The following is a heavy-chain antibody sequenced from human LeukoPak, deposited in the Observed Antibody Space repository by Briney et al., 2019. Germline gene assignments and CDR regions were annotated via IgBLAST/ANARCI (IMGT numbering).Heavy chain of an antibody. Sequence: ASVNVSCMASGGTFSSYAISWVRQAPGQGLEWMGGIIPIFGTANYAQKFQGRVTITADESTSTAYMELSSLRSEDTAVYYCAREGYYYDSSGYYYLLDYWGQGTLVTVSS. CDR2: IIPIFGTA. J-gene: IGHJ4*02. CDR1: GGTFSSYA. CDR3: AREGYYYDSSGYYYLLDY. D-gene: IGHD3-22*01. V-gene: IGHV1-69*13.